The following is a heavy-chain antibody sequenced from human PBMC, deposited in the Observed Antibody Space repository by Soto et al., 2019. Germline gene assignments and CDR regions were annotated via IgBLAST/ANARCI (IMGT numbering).Heavy chain of an antibody. CDR1: GGSISSGGYY. CDR3: ARVSRWELLFDY. V-gene: IGHV4-31*03. Sequence: QVQLQESGPGLVKPSQTLSLTCTVSGGSISSGGYYWSWIRQHPGKGLEWIGYIYYSGSTYYNPFIKSRVTISVDTSKNQFSLKLSSVTAADTAVYYCARVSRWELLFDYWGQGTLVTVSS. CDR2: IYYSGST. J-gene: IGHJ4*02. D-gene: IGHD1-26*01.